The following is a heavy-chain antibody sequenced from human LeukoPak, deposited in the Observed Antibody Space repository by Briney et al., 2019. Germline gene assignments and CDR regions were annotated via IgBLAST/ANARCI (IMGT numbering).Heavy chain of an antibody. Sequence: GGSLRLSCAASGFTFSSYAMHWVRQAPGKGLEYVSAISSNGGSTYYANSVKGRFTISRDNSKNTLYLQMGSLRAEDMAVYYCAREIGGSCFDYWGQGTLVTVSS. CDR1: GFTFSSYA. D-gene: IGHD1-26*01. CDR3: AREIGGSCFDY. CDR2: ISSNGGST. J-gene: IGHJ4*02. V-gene: IGHV3-64*01.